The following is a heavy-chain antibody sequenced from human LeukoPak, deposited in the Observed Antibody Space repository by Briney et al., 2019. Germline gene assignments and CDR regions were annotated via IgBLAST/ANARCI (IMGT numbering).Heavy chain of an antibody. CDR1: GFTFSSYS. CDR3: ARVGYYDSSGYPPGYYYGMDV. CDR2: ISSSSSYI. Sequence: PGGSLRLSCAASGFTFSSYSMNWVRQAPGKGLEWVSSISSSSSYIYYADSVKGRFTISRDNAKNSLYLQMNSLRAEDTAVYYCARVGYYDSSGYPPGYYYGMDVWGQGTTVTVSS. V-gene: IGHV3-21*01. J-gene: IGHJ6*02. D-gene: IGHD3-22*01.